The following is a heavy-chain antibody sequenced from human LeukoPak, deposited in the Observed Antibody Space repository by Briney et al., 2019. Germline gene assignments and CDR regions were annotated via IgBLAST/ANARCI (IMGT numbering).Heavy chain of an antibody. CDR2: IYYSGST. CDR1: GGSISSSSYY. D-gene: IGHD1-26*01. V-gene: IGHV4-39*01. Sequence: SETLSLTCTVSGGSISSSSYYWGWIRQPPGKGLEWIGSIYYSGSTYYNPSLKSRVTIPVDTSKNQFSLKLSSVAAADTAVYYCARAARVGAMFDYWGQGTLVTVSS. CDR3: ARAARVGAMFDY. J-gene: IGHJ4*02.